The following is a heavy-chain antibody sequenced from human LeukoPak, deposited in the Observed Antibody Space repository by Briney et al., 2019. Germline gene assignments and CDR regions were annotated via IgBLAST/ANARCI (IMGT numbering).Heavy chain of an antibody. CDR1: GFTFTKYA. V-gene: IGHV3-23*01. D-gene: IGHD1-14*01. CDR2: ISDSGGST. J-gene: IGHJ4*02. CDR3: AKGGITMTDYYFDY. Sequence: GGSLRLSCAASGFTFTKYAMTWVRQAPGEGLEWVSAISDSGGSTYYAGSVKGRFTISRDNSKNTLYLQMNSLRAEDTAVYYCAKGGITMTDYYFDYWGQGTLVTVSS.